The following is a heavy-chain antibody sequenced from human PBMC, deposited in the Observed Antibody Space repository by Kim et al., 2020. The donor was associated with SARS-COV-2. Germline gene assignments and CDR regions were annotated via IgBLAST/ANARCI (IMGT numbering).Heavy chain of an antibody. J-gene: IGHJ4*02. D-gene: IGHD2-2*01. CDR2: INHSGST. V-gene: IGHV4-34*01. Sequence: SETLSLTCAVYGGSFSGYYWSWIRQPPGKGLEWIGEINHSGSTNYNPSLKSRVTISVDTSKNQFSLKLSSVTAADTAVYYCARGVGVTGQLPRDFDYWGQGTLVTVSS. CDR3: ARGVGVTGQLPRDFDY. CDR1: GGSFSGYY.